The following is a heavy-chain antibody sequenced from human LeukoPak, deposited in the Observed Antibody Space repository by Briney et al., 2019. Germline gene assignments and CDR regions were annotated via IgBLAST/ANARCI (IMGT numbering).Heavy chain of an antibody. CDR1: SGAFSGYY. V-gene: IGHV4-34*01. CDR2: INHSGST. CDR3: ARGNTKTTVTIYFWFDP. D-gene: IGHD4-17*01. Sequence: SETLSLTCAVYSGAFSGYYWSWIRQPPGRGLEWIGEINHSGSTNYNPSLKSRVTISVDTSKNQFSLKLSSVTAADTAVYYCARGNTKTTVTIYFWFDPWGQGTLVTVSS. J-gene: IGHJ5*02.